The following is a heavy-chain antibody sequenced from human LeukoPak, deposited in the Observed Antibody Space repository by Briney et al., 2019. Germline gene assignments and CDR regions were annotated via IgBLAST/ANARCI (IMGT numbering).Heavy chain of an antibody. CDR3: ARGGDVDYDC. D-gene: IGHD3-10*01. V-gene: IGHV4-34*01. CDR2: INHSGST. Sequence: SETLSLTCAVYGGSFSGYYWSWIRQPPGKGLEWIGEINHSGSTNYNPSLKSRVTISVDTSKNQFSLKLSSVTAADTAVYYCARGGDVDYDCWGQGTLVTVSS. CDR1: GGSFSGYY. J-gene: IGHJ4*02.